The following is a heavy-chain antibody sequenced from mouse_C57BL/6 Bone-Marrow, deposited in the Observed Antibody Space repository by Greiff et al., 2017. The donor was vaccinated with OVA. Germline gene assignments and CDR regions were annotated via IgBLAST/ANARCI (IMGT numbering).Heavy chain of an antibody. CDR2: INYDGSST. CDR3: ARDRSSSYWYFDV. CDR1: GFTFSDYY. Sequence: EVMLVESEGGLVQPGSSMKLSCTASGFTFSDYYMAWVRQVPEKGLEWVANINYDGSSTYYLDSLKSRFIISRDNAKNILYLQMSSLKSEDTATYYCARDRSSSYWYFDVWGTGTTVTVSS. V-gene: IGHV5-16*01. J-gene: IGHJ1*03. D-gene: IGHD1-1*01.